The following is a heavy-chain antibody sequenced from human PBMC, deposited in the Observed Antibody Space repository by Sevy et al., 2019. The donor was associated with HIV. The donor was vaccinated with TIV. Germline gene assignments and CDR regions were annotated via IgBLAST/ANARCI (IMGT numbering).Heavy chain of an antibody. CDR3: AKDYDFWSGYYHPNGMDV. Sequence: GGSLGLSCAASGFTFSSYGMHWVRQAPGKGLEWVAVISYDGSNKYYADSVKGRFTISRDNSKNTLYLQMNSLRAEDTAVYYCAKDYDFWSGYYHPNGMDVWGQGTTVTVSS. V-gene: IGHV3-30*18. CDR1: GFTFSSYG. J-gene: IGHJ6*02. D-gene: IGHD3-3*01. CDR2: ISYDGSNK.